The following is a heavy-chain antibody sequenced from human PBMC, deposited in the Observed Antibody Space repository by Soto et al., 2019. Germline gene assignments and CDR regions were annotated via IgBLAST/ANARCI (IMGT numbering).Heavy chain of an antibody. D-gene: IGHD4-17*01. CDR3: ARDLDYGEFAAYGMDV. Sequence: PGGSLRLSCAASGFFLSDYIMNWVRQAPGKGLEWVASISSSSDYIHYADSLKGRFTISRDNAKNSLYLQMNSPRVEDTAVYYCARDLDYGEFAAYGMDVWGPGTTVTVSS. J-gene: IGHJ6*02. V-gene: IGHV3-21*06. CDR1: GFFLSDYI. CDR2: ISSSSDYI.